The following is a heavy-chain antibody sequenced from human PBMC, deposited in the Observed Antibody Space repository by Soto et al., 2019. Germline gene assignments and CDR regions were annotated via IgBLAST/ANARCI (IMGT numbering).Heavy chain of an antibody. CDR3: VREGSCSAYNLAPRIQLWSLDF. CDR2: IFSSGST. D-gene: IGHD5-18*01. Sequence: PSETLSLTWTVSGGSINTFYWSWVRQPAGKGLEWIGRIFSSGSTSFNPSLESRVAMSLDTSKNHFSLNLSSVTAADLAVYYFVREGSCSAYNLAPRIQLWSLDFWGQGALVTVSS. V-gene: IGHV4-4*07. CDR1: GGSINTFY. J-gene: IGHJ4*02.